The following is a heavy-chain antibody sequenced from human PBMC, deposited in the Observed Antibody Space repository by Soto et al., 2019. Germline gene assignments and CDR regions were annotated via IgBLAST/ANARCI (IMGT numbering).Heavy chain of an antibody. V-gene: IGHV1-18*01. CDR1: GYTFTSYG. CDR2: ISAHNGNT. J-gene: IGHJ4*02. Sequence: QVHLVQSGAEVKKPGASVKVSCKASGYTFTSYGITWVRQAPEQGLEWMGWISAHNGNTDYAQKLQGRVIVTRDTSTSTAYMELRSLISDDTAVYCCARGRYGDYWGQGALVTVSS. CDR3: ARGRYGDY. D-gene: IGHD1-1*01.